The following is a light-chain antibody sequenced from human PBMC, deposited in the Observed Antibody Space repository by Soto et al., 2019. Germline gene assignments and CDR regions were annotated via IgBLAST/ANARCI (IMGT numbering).Light chain of an antibody. V-gene: IGLV1-47*02. J-gene: IGLJ3*02. CDR1: SSNIGSNY. CDR3: AAGGDSLGGGV. Sequence: QSVLTQPPSASGTPGQRVTISCSGSSSNIGSNYVEWYQQLPGTAPQLLIYSNNQRPSGVPDRFSGSKSGTSASLAIRGLRYEDEADYYCAAGGDSLGGGVFGGGTKLTVL. CDR2: SNN.